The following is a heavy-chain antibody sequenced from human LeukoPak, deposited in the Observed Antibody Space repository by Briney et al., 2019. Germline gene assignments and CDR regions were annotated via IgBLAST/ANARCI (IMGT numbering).Heavy chain of an antibody. Sequence: ASVKVSCKTSGYSFNDYYLHWVRQAPGQGLEWMGWINPNSGRTDYAPKFQGRVTLTTDTSITTGYMELSSLISGDTALYYCARDSSDVLTGYYHFWGQGTLVTVSS. CDR2: INPNSGRT. CDR3: ARDSSDVLTGYYHF. D-gene: IGHD3-9*01. CDR1: GYSFNDYY. J-gene: IGHJ4*02. V-gene: IGHV1-2*02.